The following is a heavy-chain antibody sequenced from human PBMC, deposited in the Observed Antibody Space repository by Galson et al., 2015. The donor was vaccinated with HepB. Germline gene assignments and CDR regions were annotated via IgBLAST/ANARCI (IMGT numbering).Heavy chain of an antibody. CDR1: GFTFSGYW. Sequence: SLRLSCAASGFTFSGYWMSWVRQAPGEGLEWVANINQDGSQKYYVASVRGRLTISRDDAKNSLDLQMNSLRADDTAVYYCARLANSGYFQLWGQGTLVTVSS. CDR3: ARLANSGYFQL. CDR2: INQDGSQK. J-gene: IGHJ4*02. D-gene: IGHD3-22*01. V-gene: IGHV3-7*01.